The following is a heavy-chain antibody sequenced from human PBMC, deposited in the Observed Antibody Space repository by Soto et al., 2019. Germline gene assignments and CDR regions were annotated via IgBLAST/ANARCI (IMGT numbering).Heavy chain of an antibody. CDR3: ARATSVGSPTFPDY. CDR1: GYTFTDYK. D-gene: IGHD3-10*01. V-gene: IGHV1-2*02. CDR2: INPKSGGT. J-gene: IGHJ4*02. Sequence: VASVKVSCKPSGYTFTDYKIHWVRQAPGQGLEWMGWINPKSGGTDYALRFQDRVTMTRDTSISTAYMDLSSLGSDDTAVYYCARATSVGSPTFPDYWGQGTLVTVSS.